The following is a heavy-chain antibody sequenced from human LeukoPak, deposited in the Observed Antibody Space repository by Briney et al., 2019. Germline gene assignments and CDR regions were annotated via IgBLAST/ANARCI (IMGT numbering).Heavy chain of an antibody. Sequence: GGSLRLSCAASGFTFSSYGMHWVRQAPGKGLEWVAVISYDGSNKYYADSVKGRFTISRDNAKNTLYLQMNSLRAEDTAVYYCARVGYYDFWSGYSFYYYYGMDVWGQGTTVTVSS. D-gene: IGHD3-3*01. CDR3: ARVGYYDFWSGYSFYYYYGMDV. CDR2: ISYDGSNK. V-gene: IGHV3-30*03. J-gene: IGHJ6*02. CDR1: GFTFSSYG.